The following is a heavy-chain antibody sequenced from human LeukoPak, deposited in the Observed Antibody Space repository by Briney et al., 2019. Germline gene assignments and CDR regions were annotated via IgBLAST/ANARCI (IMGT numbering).Heavy chain of an antibody. Sequence: GASVKVSCKASGYTFTGYYMHWVRQAPGQGLEWMGWINPNSGGTNYAQKFQGRVTMTRDTSISTAYMELSRLRSDDTAVYYCARGGRRSGSYETNWFDPWGQGTLVTVSS. J-gene: IGHJ5*02. CDR2: INPNSGGT. CDR3: ARGGRRSGSYETNWFDP. D-gene: IGHD3-10*01. CDR1: GYTFTGYY. V-gene: IGHV1-2*02.